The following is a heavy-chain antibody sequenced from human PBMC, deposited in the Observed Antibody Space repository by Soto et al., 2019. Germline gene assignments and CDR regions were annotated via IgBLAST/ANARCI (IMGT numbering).Heavy chain of an antibody. D-gene: IGHD6-19*01. CDR1: GFSLSDYW. J-gene: IGHJ4*01. V-gene: IGHV3-74*03. CDR3: VRAPEQRPIDF. CDR2: ISVDGRDT. Sequence: GGSLSLSCAASGFSLSDYWMHWVRQVPGKGLLWVSRISVDGRDTTYADSVKGRFTISRDNAKNHRYRQTDSLPAQDPGVYYCVRAPEQRPIDFRGHGSLVTVAS.